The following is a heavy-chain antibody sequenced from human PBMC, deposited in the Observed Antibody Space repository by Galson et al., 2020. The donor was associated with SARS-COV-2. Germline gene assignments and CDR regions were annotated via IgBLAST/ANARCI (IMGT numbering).Heavy chain of an antibody. D-gene: IGHD5-12*01. CDR2: IYYSGSN. CDR3: VRERSGYVDVDY. Sequence: SETLSLTCTDSGDSISSGGYYWSWIAQHPGQELECNRYIYYSGSNYYNPSLTRRVTISVDTPKNQFTLKLNAVTAADTAVYYCVRERSGYVDVDYWGQGTLVTVSS. J-gene: IGHJ4*02. CDR1: GDSISSGGYY. V-gene: IGHV4-31*03.